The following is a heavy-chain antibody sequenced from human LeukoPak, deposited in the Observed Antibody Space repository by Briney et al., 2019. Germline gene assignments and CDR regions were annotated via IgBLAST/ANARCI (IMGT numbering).Heavy chain of an antibody. CDR2: INHSGST. V-gene: IGHV4-39*07. J-gene: IGHJ5*02. CDR3: ARGSGEGVLMVYANSTPRWFDP. Sequence: SETLSLTCTVSGGSISSTSYYWGWIRQPPGKGLEWIGEINHSGSTNYNPSLKSRVTISVDTSKNQFSLKLSSVTAADTAVYYCARGSGEGVLMVYANSTPRWFDPWGQGTLVTVSS. CDR1: GGSISSTSYY. D-gene: IGHD2-8*01.